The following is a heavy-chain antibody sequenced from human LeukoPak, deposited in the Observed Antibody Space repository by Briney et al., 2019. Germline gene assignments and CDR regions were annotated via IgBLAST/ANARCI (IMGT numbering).Heavy chain of an antibody. D-gene: IGHD3-16*01. V-gene: IGHV3-64D*06. Sequence: GGSLRLSCSASGFTFSSYTLHWVRQAPGKGLQYVSSINRKRGRPYYADSVRGRFTISRDNSKNTLYLQMSSLRAEDTAVYYCVKDLGDHYYYGLDVWGKGTTVTVSS. CDR2: INRKRGRP. J-gene: IGHJ6*04. CDR1: GFTFSSYT. CDR3: VKDLGDHYYYGLDV.